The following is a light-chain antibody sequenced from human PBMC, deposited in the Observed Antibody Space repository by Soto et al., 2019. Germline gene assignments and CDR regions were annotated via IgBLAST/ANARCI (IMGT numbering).Light chain of an antibody. CDR2: SNN. J-gene: IGLJ1*01. V-gene: IGLV1-44*01. CDR3: AAWDDSLNGYV. CDR1: SSNIGSKD. Sequence: QSLLAQPPSASGTPGQRVTISCSGSSSNIGSKDVNWYQQLPETAPKVLMYSNNQRPSGVPDRFSGSKSGTSASLAISGLQSEDEADYYCAAWDDSLNGYVFGTGTKVTVL.